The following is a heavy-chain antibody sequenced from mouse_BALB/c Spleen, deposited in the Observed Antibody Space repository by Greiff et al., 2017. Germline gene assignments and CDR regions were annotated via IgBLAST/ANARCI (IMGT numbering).Heavy chain of an antibody. CDR3: ARRDYCYGFDY. CDR2: IDPYYGGT. Sequence: EVKLQESGPELVKPGASVKISCKASGYSFTGYNMYWVKQSTGKSLEWIGNIDPYYGGTSYNQKFKGKATLTVDKSSSTAYMQLKSLTSEDSAVYYCARRDYCYGFDYWGQGTTLTVSA. CDR1: GYSFTGYN. J-gene: IGHJ2*01. D-gene: IGHD1-2*01. V-gene: IGHV1S135*01.